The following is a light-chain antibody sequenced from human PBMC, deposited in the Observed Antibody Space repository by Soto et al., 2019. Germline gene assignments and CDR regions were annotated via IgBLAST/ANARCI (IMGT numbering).Light chain of an antibody. CDR1: QSVSSK. J-gene: IGKJ5*01. Sequence: ETVMAQSPGTLSVSPGERATLSCRASQSVSSKLAWYQQKPGQSPRLLIYGTSIRATGIPARFSGSGSGTEFTLTISNLQSEDFGVYYCQQYSNWPPFTFGQGRRLEVK. CDR3: QQYSNWPPFT. CDR2: GTS. V-gene: IGKV3-15*01.